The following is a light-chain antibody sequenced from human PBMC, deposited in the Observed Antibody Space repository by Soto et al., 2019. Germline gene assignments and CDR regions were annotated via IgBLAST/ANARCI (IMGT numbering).Light chain of an antibody. CDR3: QQYSNWPIT. Sequence: EILMTQSPATLCVSPGERATISCRASQSVRDNLAWYQQKHGQAPRLLIYGASSRATGVPARFSGSVYGTGFNLTISGLQSEDFAVYYCQQYSNWPITFGQGTRLEIK. J-gene: IGKJ5*01. CDR1: QSVRDN. CDR2: GAS. V-gene: IGKV3-15*01.